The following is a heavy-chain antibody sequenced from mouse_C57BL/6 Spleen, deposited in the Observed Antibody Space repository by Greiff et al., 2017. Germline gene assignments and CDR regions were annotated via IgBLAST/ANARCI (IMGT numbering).Heavy chain of an antibody. J-gene: IGHJ3*01. CDR1: GFTFSDYG. D-gene: IGHD3-2*02. V-gene: IGHV5-17*01. CDR3: ARGSGPWFAY. CDR2: ISSGSSTI. Sequence: DVKLVESGGGLVKPGGSLKLSCAASGFTFSDYGMHWVRQAPEKGLEWVAYISSGSSTIYYADTVKGRFTISRDNAKNTLFLQRTSLRSEDTAMYYCARGSGPWFAYWGQGTLVTVSA.